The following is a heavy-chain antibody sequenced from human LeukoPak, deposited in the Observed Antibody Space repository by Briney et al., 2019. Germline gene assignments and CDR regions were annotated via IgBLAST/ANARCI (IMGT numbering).Heavy chain of an antibody. V-gene: IGHV3-23*01. CDR2: ISGSGGST. CDR3: AKDVQYQLLCGLDY. D-gene: IGHD2-2*01. CDR1: GFTFSSYA. Sequence: GGSLRLSCAASGFTFSSYAMSWVRQAPGKGLEWVSAISGSGGSTYYADSVKGRFTISRDNSKNTLYLQMNSLRAEDTAVYYCAKDVQYQLLCGLDYWGQGTLATVSS. J-gene: IGHJ4*02.